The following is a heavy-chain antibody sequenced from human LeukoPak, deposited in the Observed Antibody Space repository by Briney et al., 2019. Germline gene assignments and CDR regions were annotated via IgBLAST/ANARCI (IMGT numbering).Heavy chain of an antibody. Sequence: ASVKVSCKASGYTFTSYAMNWVRQAPGQGLEWMGWINTNTGNPTYAQGFTGRFVFSLDTSVSTAYLQISSLKAEDTAVYYCARMGRDVVVVAATPYSYYYMDVWGKGTTVTVSS. CDR3: ARMGRDVVVVAATPYSYYYMDV. CDR2: INTNTGNP. D-gene: IGHD2-15*01. V-gene: IGHV7-4-1*02. J-gene: IGHJ6*03. CDR1: GYTFTSYA.